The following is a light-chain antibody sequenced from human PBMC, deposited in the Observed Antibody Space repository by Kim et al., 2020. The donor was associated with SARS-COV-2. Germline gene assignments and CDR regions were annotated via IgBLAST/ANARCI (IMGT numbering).Light chain of an antibody. J-gene: IGLJ2*01. CDR1: SSDVGGYNY. Sequence: SELTQPASVSGSPGQSITISCTGTSSDVGGYNYVSWYQQHPGKAPKLMIYDVSNRPSGVSNRFSGSKSGNTASLTISGLQAEDEADYYCSSYTSSSTPVVFGGGTKLTVL. CDR2: DVS. V-gene: IGLV2-14*03. CDR3: SSYTSSSTPVV.